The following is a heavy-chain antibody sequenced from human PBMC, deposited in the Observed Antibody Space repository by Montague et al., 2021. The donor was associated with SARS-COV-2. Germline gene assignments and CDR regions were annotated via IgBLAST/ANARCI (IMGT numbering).Heavy chain of an antibody. D-gene: IGHD6-19*01. CDR3: ARDPNSSGGNMGSF. J-gene: IGHJ4*01. CDR1: GFAVSSSW. CDR2: MKYDGSEQ. Sequence: SLRLSCAASGFAVSSSWLSWVRQSPGKGLEWVAIMKYDGSEQYYLYSXXGRFTISRDNARRSVFLQMNSLRAEDTAVYFCARDPNSSGGNMGSFWGRGTLVSVSS. V-gene: IGHV3-7*01.